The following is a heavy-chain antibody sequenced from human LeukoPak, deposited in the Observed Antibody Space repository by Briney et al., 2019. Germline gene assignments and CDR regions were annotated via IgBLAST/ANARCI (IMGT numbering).Heavy chain of an antibody. CDR1: GYTFTGYY. V-gene: IGHV1-2*02. D-gene: IGHD2-15*01. CDR2: INPNSGGT. J-gene: IGHJ3*02. Sequence: ASVKASCKASGYTFTGYYMNWVRQAPGQGLEWMGWINPNSGGTNYAQKFQGRVTMTRDTSISTAYMELSRLRSDDTAVYYCATFGPIVVVVAATPSDAFDIWGQGTMVTASS. CDR3: ATFGPIVVVVAATPSDAFDI.